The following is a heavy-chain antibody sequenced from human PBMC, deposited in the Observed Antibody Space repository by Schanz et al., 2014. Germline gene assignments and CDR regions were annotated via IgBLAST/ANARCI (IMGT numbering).Heavy chain of an antibody. CDR1: GFTFSDYY. D-gene: IGHD3-16*01. CDR3: PRYYEIALSSPRHDAFDV. Sequence: QVYLVESGGDLVKPGGSLRLSCAASGFTFSDYYMAWIRQAPGKGLEWVSHISGSSIHKNYADSVKGRFSISRDNAKNSFFLQINRVRAEATALYFGPRYYEIALSSPRHDAFDVWGQGTVVTVSS. V-gene: IGHV3-11*06. J-gene: IGHJ3*01. CDR2: ISGSSIHK.